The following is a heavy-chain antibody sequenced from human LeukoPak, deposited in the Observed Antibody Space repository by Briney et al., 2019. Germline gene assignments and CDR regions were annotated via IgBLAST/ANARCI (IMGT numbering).Heavy chain of an antibody. J-gene: IGHJ6*03. V-gene: IGHV4-59*08. D-gene: IGHD3-10*01. Sequence: RPSETLSLTCTVSGDSISSYYWSWIRQPPGKGLEWIGYIYYSGNTNYNPSLKSRVTTPVDTSKNQYSLKLSSVTAADTAGYYWAGGGLWFGEGMDVWGKGTTVTISS. CDR2: IYYSGNT. CDR3: AGGGLWFGEGMDV. CDR1: GDSISSYY.